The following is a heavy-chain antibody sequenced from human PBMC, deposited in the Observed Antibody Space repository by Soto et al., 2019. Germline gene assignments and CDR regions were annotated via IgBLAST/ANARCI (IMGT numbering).Heavy chain of an antibody. J-gene: IGHJ4*02. CDR2: IWYDGSNK. D-gene: IGHD6-19*01. CDR3: ARDGSGWYKDF. Sequence: QVQLVESGGGVVQPGRSLRLSCAASGFTFSSYGMHWVRQAPGKGLEWVAVIWYDGSNKYYADSVKGRFTISRDNSKNTRYLQMNSLRAEDTAVYYCARDGSGWYKDFWGQGTLVTVSS. V-gene: IGHV3-33*01. CDR1: GFTFSSYG.